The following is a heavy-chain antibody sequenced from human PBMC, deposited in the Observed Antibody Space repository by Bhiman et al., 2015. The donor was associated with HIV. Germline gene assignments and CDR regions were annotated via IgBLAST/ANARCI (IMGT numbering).Heavy chain of an antibody. J-gene: IGHJ4*02. D-gene: IGHD5-18*01. CDR2: IRYDESNK. V-gene: IGHV3-30*02. CDR1: GFSVSNYG. CDR3: AKGTAMDY. Sequence: QVQLVESGGGVVQPGGSLRLSCAASGFSVSNYGMHWVRQAPGKGLEWVAFIRYDESNKYYADSVKGRFTISRDNSKATLYLQMNSLRAEDTALYYCAKGTAMDYWGQGTLVTVLL.